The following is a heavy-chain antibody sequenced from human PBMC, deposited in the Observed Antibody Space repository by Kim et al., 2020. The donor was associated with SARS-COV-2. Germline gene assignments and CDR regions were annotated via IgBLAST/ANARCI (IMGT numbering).Heavy chain of an antibody. CDR1: GFTVSADH. J-gene: IGHJ5*02. CDR2: LFSDSRT. V-gene: IGHV3-53*01. CDR3: ARHDWFDP. Sequence: GSLRLSCAASGFTVSADHMSWVRQAPGKGLEWVSLLFSDSRTFYADSVKGRFTISRDDSRNTVYLEMNSLRPEDTAAYYCARHDWFDPWGHGTQVTVSS.